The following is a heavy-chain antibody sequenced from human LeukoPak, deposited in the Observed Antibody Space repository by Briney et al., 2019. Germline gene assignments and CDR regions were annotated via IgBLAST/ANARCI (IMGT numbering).Heavy chain of an antibody. CDR2: ISWNSGSI. CDR1: GFTFSSYS. V-gene: IGHV3-21*04. D-gene: IGHD2-15*01. CDR3: ARVYCSGGSCYQYYYYYGMDA. J-gene: IGHJ6*02. Sequence: GGSLRLSCAASGFTFSSYSMNWVRQAPGKGLEWVSGISWNSGSIGYADSVKGRFTISRDNAKNSLYLQMNSLRAKDTAVYYCARVYCSGGSCYQYYYYYGMDAWGQGTTVTVSS.